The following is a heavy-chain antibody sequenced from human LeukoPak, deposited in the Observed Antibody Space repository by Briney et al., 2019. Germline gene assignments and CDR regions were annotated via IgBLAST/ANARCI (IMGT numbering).Heavy chain of an antibody. CDR2: IIPIFGTA. V-gene: IGHV1-69*05. Sequence: SVKVSCKASGGTFSSYAISWVRQAPGQGLEWMGGIIPIFGTANYAQKFQGRVTITTGESTSTAYMELSSLRSEDTAVYYCARVAYCSSTSCIRAWFDPWGQGTLVTVSS. CDR1: GGTFSSYA. D-gene: IGHD2-2*01. J-gene: IGHJ5*02. CDR3: ARVAYCSSTSCIRAWFDP.